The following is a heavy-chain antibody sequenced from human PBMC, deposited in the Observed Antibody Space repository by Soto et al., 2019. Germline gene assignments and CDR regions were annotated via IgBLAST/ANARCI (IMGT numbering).Heavy chain of an antibody. CDR2: IYWDDDK. CDR3: AHTYSSGWYGKNWFDP. V-gene: IGHV2-5*02. CDR1: GFSLSTSGVG. J-gene: IGHJ5*02. Sequence: QITLKESGPTLVKPTQTLTLTCTFSGFSLSTSGVGVGWIRQPPGKALEWLALIYWDDDKRYSPSLKSRLTITKDTSKNQVVLTMTNMDPVDTATYYCAHTYSSGWYGKNWFDPWGQGTLVTVSP. D-gene: IGHD6-19*01.